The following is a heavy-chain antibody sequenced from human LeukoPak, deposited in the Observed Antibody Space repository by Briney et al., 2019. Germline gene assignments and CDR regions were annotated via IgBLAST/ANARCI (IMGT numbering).Heavy chain of an antibody. Sequence: GGSLRLSCAASGFTFSSYAMSWVRQAPGKGLEWVSAISGSGGSTYYADSVKGRFTISRDNSKNTLYLQMNSLRAEDTAVYYCAKPESCLVYYYYGMDVWGQGTTVTVSS. CDR2: ISGSGGST. J-gene: IGHJ6*02. D-gene: IGHD3-10*01. CDR3: AKPESCLVYYYYGMDV. V-gene: IGHV3-23*01. CDR1: GFTFSSYA.